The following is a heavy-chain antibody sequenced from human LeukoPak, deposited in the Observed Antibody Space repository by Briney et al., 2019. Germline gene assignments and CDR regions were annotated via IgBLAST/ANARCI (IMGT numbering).Heavy chain of an antibody. CDR1: GYTFTSYY. CDR2: INPSGGST. Sequence: ASVKVSCKASGYTFTSYYMHWVRQAPGQGLEWMGIINPSGGSTSYAQKFQARVTMTRDTSTSTVYMELSSLRSEDTAVSYCASAIAAAGTWLDYWGQGTLVTVSS. V-gene: IGHV1-46*01. CDR3: ASAIAAAGTWLDY. D-gene: IGHD6-13*01. J-gene: IGHJ4*02.